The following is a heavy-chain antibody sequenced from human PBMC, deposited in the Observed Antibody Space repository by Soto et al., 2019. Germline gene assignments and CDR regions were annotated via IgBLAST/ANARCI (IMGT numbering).Heavy chain of an antibody. CDR3: ARDTSGHHTFAS. CDR2: IYKSGRT. CDR1: GASISRGGNY. D-gene: IGHD2-8*01. Sequence: QVQLQASGPGLVTPSQTLSLTCTVSGASISRGGNYWSWIRQHPGKGLEWIGYIYKSGRTYYNPSLKSRLTLSVETSKNQFSLKLTSVTAADSAMYFCARDTSGHHTFASWGQGTLVTVSS. V-gene: IGHV4-31*03. J-gene: IGHJ4*02.